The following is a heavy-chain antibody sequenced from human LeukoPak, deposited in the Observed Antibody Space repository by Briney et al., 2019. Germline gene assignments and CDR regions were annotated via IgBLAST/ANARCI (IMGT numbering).Heavy chain of an antibody. CDR1: GFTFDDYA. Sequence: GGSLRLSCAASGFTFDDYAMYWVRQAPGKGLEWVSGISWSSGSIGYADSVKGRFTISRDNAKNSLYLQMNSLRAEDTALYYCAKSLRYFDWLFPPLDFWGQGTLVTVSS. CDR2: ISWSSGSI. CDR3: AKSLRYFDWLFPPLDF. V-gene: IGHV3-9*01. J-gene: IGHJ4*02. D-gene: IGHD3-9*01.